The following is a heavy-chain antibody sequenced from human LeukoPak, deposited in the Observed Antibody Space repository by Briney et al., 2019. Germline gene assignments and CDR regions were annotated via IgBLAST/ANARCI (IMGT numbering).Heavy chain of an antibody. CDR3: ANGDEGPIGGPTYYYYYAMAV. CDR2: IYHSGST. D-gene: IGHD3-10*01. CDR1: GGSISSDSW. J-gene: IGHJ6*03. Sequence: PSETLSLTRAVSGGSISSDSWWSWVRQPPGKGLEWIGEIYHSGSTNYNPSLRNLVTISLDKSKNQFSLKLSSVTAADTAVYYCANGDEGPIGGPTYYYYYAMAVWGKGTTVTVSS. V-gene: IGHV4-4*02.